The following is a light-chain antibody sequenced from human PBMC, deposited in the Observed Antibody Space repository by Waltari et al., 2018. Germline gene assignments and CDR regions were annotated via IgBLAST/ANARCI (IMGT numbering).Light chain of an antibody. J-gene: IGLJ3*02. CDR3: AVWDDSLGGV. CDR1: NSNIGGKS. Sequence: QSILTQPPPVSGTPGPRVTISCSGSNSNIGGKSVNWYQQLPGTAPKLLIYNDNQGPSGVPDRFSASKSGTSATLAITGLQSEDEADYYCAVWDDSLGGVFGGGTKLTVL. CDR2: NDN. V-gene: IGLV1-44*01.